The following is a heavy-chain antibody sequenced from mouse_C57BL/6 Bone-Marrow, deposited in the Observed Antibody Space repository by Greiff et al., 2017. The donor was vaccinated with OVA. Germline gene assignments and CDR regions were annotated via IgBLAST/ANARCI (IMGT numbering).Heavy chain of an antibody. Sequence: VQLQQSGAELVRPGASVKLSCTASGFNIKDDYMHWVKQRPEQGLEWIGWIDPENGDTEYASKFQGKATITADTSSNTAYLQLSSLTSEDTAVYYCTTLDGYYHWYFDVWGTGTTVTVSS. CDR2: IDPENGDT. D-gene: IGHD2-3*01. CDR3: TTLDGYYHWYFDV. CDR1: GFNIKDDY. V-gene: IGHV14-4*01. J-gene: IGHJ1*03.